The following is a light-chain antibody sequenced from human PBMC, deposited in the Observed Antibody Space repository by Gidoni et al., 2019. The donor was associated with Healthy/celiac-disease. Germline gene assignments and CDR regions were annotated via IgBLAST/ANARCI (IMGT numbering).Light chain of an antibody. V-gene: IGKV3-20*01. J-gene: IGKJ5*01. CDR1: QSVSSSY. CDR2: GAS. CDR3: QQYGSSPIT. Sequence: EIVLTQSPGTLSLSPGERATLSCRASQSVSSSYLAWYQQKPGQAPRLLIYGASSRATGIPDRFSGSVSGTDFTLTISRLEPEDFAVYYCQQYGSSPITFXQXTRLEIK.